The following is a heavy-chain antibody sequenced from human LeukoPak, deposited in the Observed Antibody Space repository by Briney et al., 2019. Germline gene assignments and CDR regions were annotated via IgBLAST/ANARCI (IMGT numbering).Heavy chain of an antibody. CDR3: AKDIKGYSSAYAMDV. J-gene: IGHJ6*02. D-gene: IGHD5-18*01. V-gene: IGHV3-43*02. CDR2: ITGDGADT. Sequence: GGSLRLSCAASGFTFDDSAMHWVRQAPGKGLQWVSYITGDGADTYYADSEKGRFAISRDNRKNSLYLQMNSLRTEDSALYYCAKDIKGYSSAYAMDVWGQGTTVTVSS. CDR1: GFTFDDSA.